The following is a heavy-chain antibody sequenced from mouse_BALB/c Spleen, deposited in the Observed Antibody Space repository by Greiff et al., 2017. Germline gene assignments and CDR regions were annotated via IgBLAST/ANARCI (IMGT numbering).Heavy chain of an antibody. Sequence: EVKLVESGGGLVQPGGSLKLSCAASGFTFSSYTMSWVRQTPEKRLEWVAYISNGGGSTYYPDTVKGRFTISRDNAKNTLYLQMSSLKSEDTAMYYCARGENYYGWFAYWGQGTLVTVSA. J-gene: IGHJ3*01. CDR2: ISNGGGST. CDR1: GFTFSSYT. CDR3: ARGENYYGWFAY. D-gene: IGHD2-1*01. V-gene: IGHV5-12-2*01.